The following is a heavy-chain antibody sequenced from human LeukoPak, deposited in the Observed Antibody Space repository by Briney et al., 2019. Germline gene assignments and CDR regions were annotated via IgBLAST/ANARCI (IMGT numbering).Heavy chain of an antibody. V-gene: IGHV4-34*01. J-gene: IGHJ4*02. CDR2: INHSGST. CDR1: GGSFSGYY. Sequence: SETLSLTCAVYGGSFSGYYWSWIRQPPGKGLEWIGEINHSGSTNYNPSLKSRVAISVDTSKNQFSLKLSSVTAADTAVYYCARSRVYSYGYGSALGYWGQGTLVTVSS. D-gene: IGHD5-18*01. CDR3: ARSRVYSYGYGSALGY.